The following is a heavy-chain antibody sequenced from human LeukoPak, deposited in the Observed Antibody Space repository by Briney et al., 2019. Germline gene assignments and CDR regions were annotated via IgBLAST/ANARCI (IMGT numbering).Heavy chain of an antibody. CDR2: INSDGSGT. CDR3: ARETAAGLGF. Sequence: GSLRLSCAASGFTFSSYWMHWVRQAPEKGLVWVSRINSDGSGTGCADSVKGRFTISRDNARNTLYLQMNSLRAEDTAVYYCARETAAGLGFWGQGTLVTVSS. V-gene: IGHV3-74*01. CDR1: GFTFSSYW. J-gene: IGHJ4*02. D-gene: IGHD6-13*01.